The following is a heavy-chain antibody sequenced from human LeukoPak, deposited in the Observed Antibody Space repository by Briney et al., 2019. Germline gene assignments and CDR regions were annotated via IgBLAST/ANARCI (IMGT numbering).Heavy chain of an antibody. D-gene: IGHD3-10*01. CDR3: ARSWSLYYYGSASGY. CDR1: GGTFSSYA. Sequence: ASVKVSCKASGGTFSSYAISWVRQAPGQGLEWMGGIIPIFGTANYAQKFQGRVTITTDESTSTAYMELSSLRSEDTAVYYCARSWSLYYYGSASGYWGQGTLVTVSS. J-gene: IGHJ4*02. CDR2: IIPIFGTA. V-gene: IGHV1-69*05.